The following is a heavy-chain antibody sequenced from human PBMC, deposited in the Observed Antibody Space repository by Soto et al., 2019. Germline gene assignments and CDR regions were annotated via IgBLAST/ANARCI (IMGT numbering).Heavy chain of an antibody. CDR2: ISGSGGST. V-gene: IGHV3-23*01. CDR3: AKDEYYDFRSGYYTGIYFDY. D-gene: IGHD3-3*01. J-gene: IGHJ4*02. CDR1: GFTSSSYA. Sequence: GGSLRLSCAASGFTSSSYAMSWVRQAPGKGLEWVSGISGSGGSTYYADSVKGRFTISRDNSKNTLYLQMNSLRAEDTAVYYCAKDEYYDFRSGYYTGIYFDYWGQGTLVTVSS.